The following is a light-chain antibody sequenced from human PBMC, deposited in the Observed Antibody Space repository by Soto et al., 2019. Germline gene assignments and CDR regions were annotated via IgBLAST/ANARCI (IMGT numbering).Light chain of an antibody. CDR3: SSYTSSSTLV. J-gene: IGLJ3*02. CDR2: DVS. V-gene: IGLV2-14*01. Sequence: QSALTQPASVSGSPGQSITISCTGTSSDVGGYNYVSWYQQHPGKAPKLMMYDVSNRPSGVSNRVSGSKSGNTASLTISGLQAEDEADYYCSSYTSSSTLVFGGGTELTVL. CDR1: SSDVGGYNY.